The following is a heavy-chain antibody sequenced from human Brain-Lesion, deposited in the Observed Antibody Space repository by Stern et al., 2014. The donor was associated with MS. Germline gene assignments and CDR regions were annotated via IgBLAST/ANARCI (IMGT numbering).Heavy chain of an antibody. CDR2: IYYSGNT. V-gene: IGHV4-39*01. Sequence: VQLVESGPGLVKPSETLSLTCTVAGGSVSSTSYAWAWIRQPPGKGLEWIGTIYYSGNTYYSPSLKSRLTISLDTSQTQLSLQLRSVTAADTAVYYCAGEEDIRYCSGGSCTGNWFDPWGQGTLVTVSS. J-gene: IGHJ5*02. CDR1: GGSVSSTSYA. CDR3: AGEEDIRYCSGGSCTGNWFDP. D-gene: IGHD2-15*01.